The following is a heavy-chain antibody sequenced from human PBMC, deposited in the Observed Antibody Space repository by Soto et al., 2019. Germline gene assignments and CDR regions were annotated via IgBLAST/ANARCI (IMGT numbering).Heavy chain of an antibody. CDR2: ISYDGSTK. D-gene: IGHD2-2*01. V-gene: IGHV3-30-3*01. CDR3: ARGLGAWSSIGAGPYYFDY. J-gene: IGHJ4*02. Sequence: VGSLRLSCAASGFTFNSYAINWVRQAPGKGLEWVAVISYDGSTKYYADSVEGRFTISRDNSKNTLYVQMNSLRGEDTAVYYCARGLGAWSSIGAGPYYFDYWGQGTPVTVSS. CDR1: GFTFNSYA.